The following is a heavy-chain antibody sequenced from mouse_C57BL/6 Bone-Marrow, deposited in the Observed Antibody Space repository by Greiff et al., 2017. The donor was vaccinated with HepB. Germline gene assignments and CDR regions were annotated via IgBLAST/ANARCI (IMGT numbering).Heavy chain of an antibody. Sequence: VQLQQSGPELVKPGASVKISCKASGYAFSSSWMNWVKQRPGKGLEWIGRIYPGDGDTNYNGKFKGKATLTADKSSSTAYMQLSSLTSEDSAVYFCARFGDGYPFDYWGQGTTLTVSS. CDR2: IYPGDGDT. CDR1: GYAFSSSW. D-gene: IGHD2-3*01. V-gene: IGHV1-82*01. CDR3: ARFGDGYPFDY. J-gene: IGHJ2*01.